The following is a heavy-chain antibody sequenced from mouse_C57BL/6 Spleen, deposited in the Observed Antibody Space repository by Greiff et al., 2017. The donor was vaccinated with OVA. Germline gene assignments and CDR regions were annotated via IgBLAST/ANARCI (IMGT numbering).Heavy chain of an antibody. V-gene: IGHV1-55*01. Sequence: VPLQQPGAELVKPGASVKMSCKASGYTFTSYWITWVKQRPGQGLEWIGDIYPGSGSTNYNEKFKSKATLTVDTSSSTAFMQLISLTSEDSAVYSCARCGSSSYYFDYWGQGTTLPVSS. CDR3: ARCGSSSYYFDY. CDR2: IYPGSGST. CDR1: GYTFTSYW. D-gene: IGHD1-1*01. J-gene: IGHJ2*01.